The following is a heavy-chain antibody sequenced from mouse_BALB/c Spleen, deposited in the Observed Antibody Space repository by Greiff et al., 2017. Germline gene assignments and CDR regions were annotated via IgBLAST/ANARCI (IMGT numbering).Heavy chain of an antibody. CDR2: ISDGGSYT. V-gene: IGHV5-4*02. D-gene: IGHD1-2*01. CDR3: ARDEGYGYRTWLAY. Sequence: EVKLVESGGGLVKPGGSLKLSCAASGFTFSDYYMYWVRQTPEKRLEWVATISDGGSYTYYPDSVKGRFTISRDNAKNNLYLQMSSLKSEDTAMYYCARDEGYGYRTWLAYWGQGTLVTVSA. J-gene: IGHJ3*01. CDR1: GFTFSDYY.